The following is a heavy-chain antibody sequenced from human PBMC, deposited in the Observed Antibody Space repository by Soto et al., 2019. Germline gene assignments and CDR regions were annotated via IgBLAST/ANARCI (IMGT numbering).Heavy chain of an antibody. J-gene: IGHJ4*02. Sequence: QVQLVQSGPAVKKPGASVKVSCKTSGYTFTSFGISWVRQAPGQGLEWMGWITTDKGKTNYAQKFQGRVTMTTYTSPRTAYMELRGLRSDDTAVYYCATGPPEFDYWGQGTMVTVSS. CDR1: GYTFTSFG. CDR3: ATGPPEFDY. V-gene: IGHV1-18*01. CDR2: ITTDKGKT.